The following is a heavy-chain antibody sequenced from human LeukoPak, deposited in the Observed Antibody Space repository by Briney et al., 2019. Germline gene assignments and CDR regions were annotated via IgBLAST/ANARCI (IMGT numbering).Heavy chain of an antibody. J-gene: IGHJ6*03. CDR2: ISSSGSTI. Sequence: PGGSLRLSCAASGFTFSDYYMSWIRQAPGKGLEWVSYISSSGSTIYYADSVKGRFTISRDNAKNSLYLQMNSLRAEDTAVYYCARVAGLGDYYYMDVWGKGTTVTVSS. CDR3: ARVAGLGDYYYMDV. V-gene: IGHV3-11*04. CDR1: GFTFSDYY. D-gene: IGHD3-10*01.